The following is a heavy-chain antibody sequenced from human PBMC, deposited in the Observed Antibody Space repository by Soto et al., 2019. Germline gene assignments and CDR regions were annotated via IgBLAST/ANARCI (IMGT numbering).Heavy chain of an antibody. CDR3: AREEGVAKLDYYYSGMDV. CDR2: INPSGGST. CDR1: GYTFTSYY. D-gene: IGHD5-12*01. V-gene: IGHV1-46*01. Sequence: ASVKVSCKASGYTFTSYYMHWVRQAPGQGLEWMGIINPSGGSTSYAQKFQGRVTMTRDTSTSTVYMELSSLRSEDTAVYYCAREEGVAKLDYYYSGMDVWGQGPTVTVYS. J-gene: IGHJ6*02.